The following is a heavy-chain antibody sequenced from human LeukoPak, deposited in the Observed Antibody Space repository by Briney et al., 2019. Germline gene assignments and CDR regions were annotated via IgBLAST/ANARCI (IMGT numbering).Heavy chain of an antibody. D-gene: IGHD5-18*01. CDR2: IYYSGST. J-gene: IGHJ5*02. Sequence: SETLSPTCTVSGGSISSYYWSWIRQPPGKGLEWIGYIYYSGSTNYNPSLKSRVTISVDTSKNQFSLKLSSVTAADTAVYYCARGGYSYGLGTWGQGTLVTVSS. CDR1: GGSISSYY. V-gene: IGHV4-59*01. CDR3: ARGGYSYGLGT.